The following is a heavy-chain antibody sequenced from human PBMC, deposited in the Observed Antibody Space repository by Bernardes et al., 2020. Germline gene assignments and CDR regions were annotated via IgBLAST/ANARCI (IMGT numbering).Heavy chain of an antibody. J-gene: IGHJ3*02. CDR3: ARAFSLWFGAGEVGFDAFDI. Sequence: VPRKASGYTFPNYGISWVRQAPGKELEWMGWISAYNGNTNYAQKLQGRVTMTTDTSTSTAYMELRSLRSDDTAVYYCARAFSLWFGAGEVGFDAFDIWGQGTMVTVSS. CDR1: GYTFPNYG. CDR2: ISAYNGNT. V-gene: IGHV1-18*01. D-gene: IGHD3-10*01.